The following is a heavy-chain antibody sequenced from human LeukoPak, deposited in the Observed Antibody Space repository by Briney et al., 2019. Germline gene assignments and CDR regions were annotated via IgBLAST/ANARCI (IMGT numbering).Heavy chain of an antibody. J-gene: IGHJ4*02. CDR3: VKDRGSAVYAQFDY. D-gene: IGHD3-16*01. Sequence: GGSLRLSCAASGFAFSSYAMSWVRQAPGKGLEWVSGISGSGGSTNYANSVKGRFTISRDRSKHTLYLRMNSLRAEDTAVYYCVKDRGSAVYAQFDYWGQGTLVTVSS. CDR2: ISGSGGST. CDR1: GFAFSSYA. V-gene: IGHV3-23*01.